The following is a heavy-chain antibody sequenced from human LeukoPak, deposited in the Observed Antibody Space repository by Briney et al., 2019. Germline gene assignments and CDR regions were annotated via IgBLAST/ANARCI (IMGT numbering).Heavy chain of an antibody. D-gene: IGHD3-22*01. V-gene: IGHV1-18*01. Sequence: ASVKVSCKASGYTFTSYGISWVRQAPGQGLEWMGWISAYNGNTNYAQELQGRVTMTTDTSTSTAYMELRSLRSDDTAVYYCARSPDYDSSGYYLNWFDPWGQGTLVTVSS. CDR1: GYTFTSYG. J-gene: IGHJ5*02. CDR3: ARSPDYDSSGYYLNWFDP. CDR2: ISAYNGNT.